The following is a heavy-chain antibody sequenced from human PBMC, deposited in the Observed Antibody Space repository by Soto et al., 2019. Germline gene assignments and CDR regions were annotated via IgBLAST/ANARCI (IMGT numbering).Heavy chain of an antibody. V-gene: IGHV3-7*01. J-gene: IGHJ6*03. CDR1: GFTFSSYW. CDR3: ASPSYLLYYYMDV. Sequence: GSLRLSCAASGFTFSSYWMSWVRQAPGKGLEWVANIKQDGSEKYYVDSVKGRFTISRDNAKNSLYLQMNSLRAEDTAVYYCASPSYLLYYYMDVWGKGTTVTVSS. CDR2: IKQDGSEK. D-gene: IGHD1-26*01.